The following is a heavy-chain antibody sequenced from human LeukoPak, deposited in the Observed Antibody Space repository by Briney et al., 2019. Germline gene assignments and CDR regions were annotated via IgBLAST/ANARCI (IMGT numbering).Heavy chain of an antibody. J-gene: IGHJ3*02. D-gene: IGHD2-15*01. CDR3: ARDALPPYCSGGSCYSKAFDI. CDR2: IYTSGST. Sequence: SSETLSLTCTVSVGSISSYYWSWIRQPAGKGLEWIGRIYTSGSTNYNPSLKSRVTMSVDTSKNQFSLKLSSVTAADTAVYYCARDALPPYCSGGSCYSKAFDIWGQGTMVTVSS. V-gene: IGHV4-4*07. CDR1: VGSISSYY.